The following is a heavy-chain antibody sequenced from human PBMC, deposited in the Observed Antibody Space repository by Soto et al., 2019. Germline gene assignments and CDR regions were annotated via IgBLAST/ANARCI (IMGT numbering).Heavy chain of an antibody. D-gene: IGHD6-19*01. Sequence: SRRLSCAASGFTFSSYAMHWVRQAPGKGLEWVAVISYDGSNKYYADSVKGRFTISRDNSKNTLYLQMNSLRAEDTAVYYCARDMDSSGWSNWFDPWGQGT. V-gene: IGHV3-30-3*01. CDR1: GFTFSSYA. CDR2: ISYDGSNK. J-gene: IGHJ5*02. CDR3: ARDMDSSGWSNWFDP.